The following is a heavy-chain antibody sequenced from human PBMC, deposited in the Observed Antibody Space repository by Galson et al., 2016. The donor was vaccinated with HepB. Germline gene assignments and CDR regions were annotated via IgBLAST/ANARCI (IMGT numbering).Heavy chain of an antibody. CDR2: IHLSGGST. J-gene: IGHJ6*03. V-gene: IGHV1-46*01. CDR1: GYTFTSYY. Sequence: SVKVSCKASGYTFTSYYMHWVRQAPGQGLEWMGIIHLSGGSTSYPQKFQGRVTMTRDTSSSTVYMELSSLRSEDTAVYYCAGFPCFGTSCQNYYYHMDVWGKGTTVTVSS. D-gene: IGHD2-2*01. CDR3: AGFPCFGTSCQNYYYHMDV.